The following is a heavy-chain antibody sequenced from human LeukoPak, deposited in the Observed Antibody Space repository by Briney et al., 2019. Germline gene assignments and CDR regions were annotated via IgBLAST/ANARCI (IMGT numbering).Heavy chain of an antibody. D-gene: IGHD3-9*01. J-gene: IGHJ4*02. V-gene: IGHV4-30-2*01. CDR1: GGSISSGGYS. CDR3: ARAPLLRYFEY. Sequence: SETLSLICTVSGGSISSGGYSWSWIRQPPGKGLEWIGYIYHSGSTYYNPSLKSRVTISVDTSKNQFSLKLSSVTAADTAVYYCARAPLLRYFEYWGQGTLVTVSS. CDR2: IYHSGST.